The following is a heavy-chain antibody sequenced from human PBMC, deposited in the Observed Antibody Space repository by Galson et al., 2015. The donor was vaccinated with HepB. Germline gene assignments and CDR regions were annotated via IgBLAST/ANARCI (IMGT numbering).Heavy chain of an antibody. CDR3: ATRGYSYGAFDY. D-gene: IGHD5-18*01. CDR1: GGTFSSYA. J-gene: IGHJ4*02. CDR2: IIPIFGTA. Sequence: SVKVSCKASGGTFSSYAISWVRQAPGQGLEWMGGIIPIFGTANYAQKFQGRVTITADESTSTAYMVLSSLRSEDTAVYYCATRGYSYGAFDYWGQGTLVTVSS. V-gene: IGHV1-69*13.